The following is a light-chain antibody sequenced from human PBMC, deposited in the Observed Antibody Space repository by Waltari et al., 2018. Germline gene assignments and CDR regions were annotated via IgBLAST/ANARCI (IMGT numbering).Light chain of an antibody. Sequence: QSDLTQPASVSGSPGQSITIPCTGTSSDVGGYTYVSWYQQHPGKAPKLMIYGVSNRPSGVSNRFSGSKSGNTASLTISGLQAEDEADYYCSSYTGSSIRYVFGTGTKVTVL. CDR3: SSYTGSSIRYV. CDR2: GVS. J-gene: IGLJ1*01. V-gene: IGLV2-14*01. CDR1: SSDVGGYTY.